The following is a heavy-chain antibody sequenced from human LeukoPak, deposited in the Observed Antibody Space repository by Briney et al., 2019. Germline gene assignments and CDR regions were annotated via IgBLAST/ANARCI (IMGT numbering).Heavy chain of an antibody. CDR1: GFTVSSNY. Sequence: GGSLRLSCAASGFTVSSNYVSWVRQAPGKWLEWVSAIEGSVDKTHYADSVKGRFTISRDNSMNTLYLQMNSLRAEDTAIYFCAKDIWRWAFDIWGQGTMVTVSS. D-gene: IGHD5-24*01. CDR2: IEGSVDKT. CDR3: AKDIWRWAFDI. J-gene: IGHJ3*02. V-gene: IGHV3-23*01.